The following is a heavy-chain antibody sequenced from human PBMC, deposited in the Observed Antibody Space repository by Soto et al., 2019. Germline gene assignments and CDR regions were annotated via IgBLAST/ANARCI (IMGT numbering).Heavy chain of an antibody. CDR2: IYSTGNT. CDR1: GDSIRSSSY. CDR3: RSSSRYSTDV. V-gene: IGHV4-39*01. Sequence: PSETLSLTCTVSGDSIRSSSYWGWIRQPPGKGLEWIGSIYSTGNTYYNPSLNSQVTISVDTSKNQFSLNVISVTAADTAVYYCRSSSRYSTDVWGQGTTVTVSS. J-gene: IGHJ6*02. D-gene: IGHD6-13*01.